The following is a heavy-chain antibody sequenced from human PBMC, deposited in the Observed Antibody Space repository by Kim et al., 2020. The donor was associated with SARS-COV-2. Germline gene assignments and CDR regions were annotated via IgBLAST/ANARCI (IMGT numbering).Heavy chain of an antibody. V-gene: IGHV3-74*01. CDR1: GFTFSSSW. D-gene: IGHD2-8*01. J-gene: IGHJ4*02. CDR3: ARDMLTTNGY. Sequence: GGSLRLSCAASGFTFSSSWMHWVRQAPGKGLVWVSRINSDGSTTGHANSVKGRFTISRDNAKNTLYLQMNSLRAEDTALYYCARDMLTTNGYWGQGTLVTVSS. CDR2: INSDGSTT.